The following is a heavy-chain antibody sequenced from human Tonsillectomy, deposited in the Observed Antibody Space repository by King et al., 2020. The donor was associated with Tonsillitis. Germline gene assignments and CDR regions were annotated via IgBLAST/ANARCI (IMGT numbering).Heavy chain of an antibody. J-gene: IGHJ4*02. CDR1: GFTFSYYG. D-gene: IGHD2-21*01. CDR2: IWYDGSNK. CDR3: ARDSCGGDCYFGDY. Sequence: VQLVESGGGVVQPGRALRLSCAASGFTFSYYGMHWVRQAPGKGLESVAMIWYDGSNKYYEDSVKGRFTISRDNTKNTLYLQMNSLRAEDSAVYYCARDSCGGDCYFGDYWGQGTLVTVSS. V-gene: IGHV3-33*01.